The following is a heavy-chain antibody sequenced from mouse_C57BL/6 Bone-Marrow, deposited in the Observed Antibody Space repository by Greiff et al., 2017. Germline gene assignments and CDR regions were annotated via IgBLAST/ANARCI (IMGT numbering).Heavy chain of an antibody. Sequence: EVKLMESGAELVRPGASVKLSCTASGFNIKDDYMHWVKQRPEQGLEWIGWIDPENGDTEYASKFQGKATITADTSSNTAYLQLSSLTSEDTAVYYCTMVTTEEDYWGQGTTLTVSS. CDR3: TMVTTEEDY. V-gene: IGHV14-4*01. D-gene: IGHD2-2*01. CDR1: GFNIKDDY. J-gene: IGHJ2*01. CDR2: IDPENGDT.